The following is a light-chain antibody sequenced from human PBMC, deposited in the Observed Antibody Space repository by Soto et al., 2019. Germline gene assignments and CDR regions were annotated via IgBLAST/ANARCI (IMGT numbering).Light chain of an antibody. CDR1: SSNIGAGYD. V-gene: IGLV1-40*01. Sequence: QSVLTQPPSVSGAPGQRVTISCTGSSSNIGAGYDVHWYQQLPGTAPKLLIYGNSNRPSGVPDRFSGSKSGTSASLAITGLQAEDEVDYYCQSYDSSLSGVFGTGTKLTVL. CDR3: QSYDSSLSGV. J-gene: IGLJ1*01. CDR2: GNS.